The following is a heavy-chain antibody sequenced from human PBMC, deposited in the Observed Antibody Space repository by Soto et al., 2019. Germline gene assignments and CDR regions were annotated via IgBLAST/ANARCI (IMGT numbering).Heavy chain of an antibody. D-gene: IGHD2-15*01. J-gene: IGHJ4*02. CDR3: ASTWGGYCSGGSCYSDY. CDR1: EFTFSSYS. CDR2: ISSSSSYI. Sequence: EVQLVESGGGLVKPGGSLRLSCAVSEFTFSSYSVNWVRQAPGKGLEWVSSISSSSSYIYYADSVKGRFTISRDNAKNSLYLQMNSLRAEDTAVYYCASTWGGYCSGGSCYSDYWGQGTLVTVSS. V-gene: IGHV3-21*01.